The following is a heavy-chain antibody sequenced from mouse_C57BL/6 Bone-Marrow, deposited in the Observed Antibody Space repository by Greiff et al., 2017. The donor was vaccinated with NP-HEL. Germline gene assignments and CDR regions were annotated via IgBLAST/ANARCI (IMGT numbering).Heavy chain of an antibody. Sequence: VQVVESGAELARPGASVKLSCKASGYTFTSYGISWVKQRTGQGLEWIGEIYPRSGNTYYNEKFKGKATLTADKSSSTAYMELRSLTSEDSAVYFCAREGPWAMDYWGQGTSVTVSS. CDR1: GYTFTSYG. J-gene: IGHJ4*01. D-gene: IGHD3-3*01. CDR2: IYPRSGNT. CDR3: AREGPWAMDY. V-gene: IGHV1-81*01.